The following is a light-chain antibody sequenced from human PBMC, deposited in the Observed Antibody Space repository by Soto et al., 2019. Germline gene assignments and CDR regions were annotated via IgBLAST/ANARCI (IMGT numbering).Light chain of an antibody. CDR2: DAS. V-gene: IGKV1-5*01. J-gene: IGKJ4*01. Sequence: DIQMTQSPSSLSASVGDRVTITCRASQSIRSWLAWYQQKPGEAPKFLIYDASTLESGVPSRFSGSGSGTEFTLTISSLQAEDFATYYCQQLSTYPSTFGGGTKVDI. CDR3: QQLSTYPST. CDR1: QSIRSW.